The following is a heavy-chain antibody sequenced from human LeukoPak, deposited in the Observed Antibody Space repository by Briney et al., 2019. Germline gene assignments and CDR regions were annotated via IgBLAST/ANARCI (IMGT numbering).Heavy chain of an antibody. CDR2: IHPTGIA. D-gene: IGHD3-10*01. CDR3: ARRYYYNLGSFPFDF. Sequence: SETLSLTCAVYGGPFSGYYWSWIRQPPGQGLEWIGEIHPTGIANYTPSLKSRVALSVDTSKNQFSLNLTSVTAADTAVYYCARRYYYNLGSFPFDFWGQGSLVTVSS. J-gene: IGHJ4*02. V-gene: IGHV4-34*01. CDR1: GGPFSGYY.